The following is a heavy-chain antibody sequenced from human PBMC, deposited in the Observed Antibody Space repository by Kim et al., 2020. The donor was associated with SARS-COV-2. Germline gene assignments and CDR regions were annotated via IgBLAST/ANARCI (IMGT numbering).Heavy chain of an antibody. J-gene: IGHJ3*02. CDR3: TRVPGTTLAFWVAFDI. D-gene: IGHD1-7*01. V-gene: IGHV3-73*01. Sequence: GGSLRLSCGASGFTFSDSAMHWVRRASGKGLEWVGRIRSKVNGYATAYSASVRGRVTISRDDSRNTAYLQMNSLKTEDTAVYYCTRVPGTTLAFWVAFDICGQGTMVAVS. CDR2: IRSKVNGYAT. CDR1: GFTFSDSA.